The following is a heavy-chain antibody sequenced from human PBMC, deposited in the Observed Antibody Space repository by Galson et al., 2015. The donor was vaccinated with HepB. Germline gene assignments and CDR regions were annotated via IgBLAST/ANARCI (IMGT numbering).Heavy chain of an antibody. V-gene: IGHV3-48*03. CDR2: ISSSGSTI. CDR1: GFTFSSYE. CDR3: ARGPFGSGGYGAFDV. Sequence: SLRLSCAASGFTFSSYEMNWVRQAPGKGLEWVSYISSSGSTIYYADSVKGRFTISRDNAKNSLYLQMNSLRAEDTAMYYCARGPFGSGGYGAFDVWDQGTMVTVSS. D-gene: IGHD2-15*01. J-gene: IGHJ3*01.